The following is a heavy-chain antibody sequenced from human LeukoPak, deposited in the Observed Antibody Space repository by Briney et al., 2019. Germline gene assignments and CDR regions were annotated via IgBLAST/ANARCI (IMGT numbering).Heavy chain of an antibody. CDR2: INGDASTT. V-gene: IGHV3-74*01. J-gene: IGHJ3*02. CDR3: GRVGGRSKAAKGDAFDI. CDR1: GFTFSPYW. D-gene: IGHD6-6*01. Sequence: GGSLRLSFAASGFTFSPYWMHWVRQAPGKGLVWVSHINGDASTTIYADSVKGRFTISRDNARNTLYLQMNSLRAEDTAVYYCGRVGGRSKAAKGDAFDIWGQGTMVVVSS.